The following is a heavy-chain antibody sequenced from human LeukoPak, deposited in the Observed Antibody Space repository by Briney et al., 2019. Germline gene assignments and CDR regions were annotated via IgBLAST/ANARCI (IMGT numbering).Heavy chain of an antibody. Sequence: SETLSLTCTVSGGSISSYYWSWIRQPPGQGLEWNGFIYYSWSTNYNPSLKSRVPISVDTSKHQFSLKLSSVTAADTAVYYCARGEIRYFDWLFDYWGEGTLVTVPS. D-gene: IGHD3-9*01. CDR1: GGSISSYY. CDR3: ARGEIRYFDWLFDY. V-gene: IGHV4-59*01. CDR2: IYYSWST. J-gene: IGHJ4*02.